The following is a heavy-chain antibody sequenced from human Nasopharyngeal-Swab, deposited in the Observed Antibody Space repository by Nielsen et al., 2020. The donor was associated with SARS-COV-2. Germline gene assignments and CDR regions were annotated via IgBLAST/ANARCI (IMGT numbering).Heavy chain of an antibody. V-gene: IGHV4-34*01. D-gene: IGHD1-26*01. J-gene: IGHJ6*02. CDR3: ARDMVSLDGSYGGYYYYGMDV. Sequence: SQTLSLTCAVYGGSSTGYYWSWIRQPPGKGLEWIGEINHSGSTNYNPSLKSRVTISVDTSKNQFSLKLSSVTAADTAVYYCARDMVSLDGSYGGYYYYGMDVWGQGTTVTAP. CDR2: INHSGST. CDR1: GGSSTGYY.